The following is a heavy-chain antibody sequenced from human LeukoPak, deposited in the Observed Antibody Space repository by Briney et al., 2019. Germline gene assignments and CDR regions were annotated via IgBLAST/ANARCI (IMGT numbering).Heavy chain of an antibody. V-gene: IGHV3-23*01. CDR1: GFTFRNYV. J-gene: IGHJ2*01. D-gene: IGHD3-22*01. Sequence: GGSLRLSCAASGFTFRNYVMSWVRQAPGKGLEWVSTISGGGGSTYYADSVKGRFTISRDNSKNTLYLQMNSLRAEDTAVFYCAKHYSDGITWYFDLWGRGTLVTVSS. CDR2: ISGGGGST. CDR3: AKHYSDGITWYFDL.